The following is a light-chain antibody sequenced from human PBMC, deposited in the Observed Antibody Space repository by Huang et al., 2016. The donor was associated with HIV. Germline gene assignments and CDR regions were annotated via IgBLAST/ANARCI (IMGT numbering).Light chain of an antibody. CDR1: QSVSSY. CDR3: QQRYDWPLT. Sequence: IVLTQSPATVSLSPGERATLSCKASQSVSSYLAWYQQKPGQAPRRLIYDATSRAPGIPARFSGSGSGTDFTLTISNLGPEDFAVYFCQQRYDWPLTFGGGTKVEIK. CDR2: DAT. V-gene: IGKV3-11*01. J-gene: IGKJ4*01.